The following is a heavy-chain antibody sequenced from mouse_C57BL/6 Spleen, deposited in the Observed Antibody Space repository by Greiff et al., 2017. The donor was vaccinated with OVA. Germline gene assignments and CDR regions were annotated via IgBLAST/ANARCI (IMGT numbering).Heavy chain of an antibody. V-gene: IGHV1-64*01. D-gene: IGHD1-1*01. CDR3: ARGGTTVVAHRYFDV. J-gene: IGHJ1*03. CDR2: IHPNSGST. CDR1: GYTFTSYW. Sequence: QVQLQQPGAELVKPGASVKLSCKASGYTFTSYWMHWVKQRPGQGLEWIGMIHPNSGSTNYNEKFKSKATLTVDKSSSTAYMQLSSLTSEDSAVYYGARGGTTVVAHRYFDVWGTGTTVTVSS.